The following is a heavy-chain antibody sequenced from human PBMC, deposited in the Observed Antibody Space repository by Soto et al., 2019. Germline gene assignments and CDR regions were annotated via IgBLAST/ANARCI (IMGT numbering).Heavy chain of an antibody. Sequence: QVQLQESGPGLVKPSETLSLTCTVSGGSISSYYWSWIRQPPGKGLEWIGYIYYSGSTNYNPSPTRRVTISVDTSKNQFSLKLSSVTAADTAVYYCARQNHKYYDDAFDIWGQGTMVTVSS. CDR1: GGSISSYY. CDR2: IYYSGST. J-gene: IGHJ3*02. D-gene: IGHD3-22*01. CDR3: ARQNHKYYDDAFDI. V-gene: IGHV4-59*08.